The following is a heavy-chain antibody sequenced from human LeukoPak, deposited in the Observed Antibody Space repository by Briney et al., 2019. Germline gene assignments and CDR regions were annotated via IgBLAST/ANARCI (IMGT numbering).Heavy chain of an antibody. J-gene: IGHJ5*02. Sequence: SETLSFTCSVSGGSISSFYWSGLRQPPGKGLEWIGYIYTSGSTNYNPSLKSRVTISVDTSKNQISLKLNSVTAADTAVYYCARGIIPGNWFDPWGQGTLVTVSS. V-gene: IGHV4-4*09. CDR3: ARGIIPGNWFDP. CDR2: IYTSGST. CDR1: GGSISSFY. D-gene: IGHD3-3*01.